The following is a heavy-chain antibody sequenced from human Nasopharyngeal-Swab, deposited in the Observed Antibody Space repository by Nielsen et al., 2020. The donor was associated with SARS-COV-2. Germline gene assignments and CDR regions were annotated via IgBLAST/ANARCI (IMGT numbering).Heavy chain of an antibody. CDR3: ARDRTAAPGIWFDP. Sequence: SCTVSGGSISSGGYYWSWIRQHPGKGLEWIGYIYYSGSTYYNPSLKSRVTISVDTSKNQFSLKLSSVTAADTAVYYCARDRTAAPGIWFDPWGKGTLSPSPQ. J-gene: IGHJ5*02. CDR1: GGSISSGGYY. V-gene: IGHV4-31*02. D-gene: IGHD6-13*01. CDR2: IYYSGST.